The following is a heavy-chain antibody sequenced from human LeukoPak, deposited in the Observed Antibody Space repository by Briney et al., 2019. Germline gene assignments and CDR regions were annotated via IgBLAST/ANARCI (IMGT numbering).Heavy chain of an antibody. CDR1: GGSITTHTYY. D-gene: IGHD6-19*01. CDR2: VHYTGNT. V-gene: IGHV4-39*01. CDR3: ARRSSVWYFDY. Sequence: PSETLSLTCTVSGGSITTHTYYWAWIRQPPGRGLEWIGGVHYTGNTYSNTSLKSRVTMSVDTSKNQFSLNLSSVTAADTAVYYCARRSSVWYFDYWGQGILVTVSS. J-gene: IGHJ4*02.